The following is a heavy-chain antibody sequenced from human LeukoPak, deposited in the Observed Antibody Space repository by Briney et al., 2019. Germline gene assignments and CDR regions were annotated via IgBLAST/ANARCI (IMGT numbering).Heavy chain of an antibody. Sequence: SETLSLTCSVSGGSIKGGGFFWNWVRQHPGKGLEWIGHIYYSGSTSYNPSVKSRVTISVETSKNQFSLKLTSVTAADTAMYYCARDHGRSYNYGSDALDIWGQGTLVIVSA. CDR3: ARDHGRSYNYGSDALDI. CDR1: GGSIKGGGFF. J-gene: IGHJ3*02. D-gene: IGHD5-18*01. V-gene: IGHV4-31*03. CDR2: IYYSGST.